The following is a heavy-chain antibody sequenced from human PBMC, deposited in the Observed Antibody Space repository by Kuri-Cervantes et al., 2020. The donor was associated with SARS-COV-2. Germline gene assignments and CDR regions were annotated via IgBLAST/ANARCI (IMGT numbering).Heavy chain of an antibody. CDR1: GGSFSGYY. D-gene: IGHD3-10*01. V-gene: IGHV4-34*01. J-gene: IGHJ5*02. CDR3: ARALVTMVRGVRGWFDP. Sequence: SQTLSLTCAVYGGSFSGYYWSWIRQPPGKGLEWIGEINHSGSTNYNPSLKSRVTISVDTSKNQFSLKLSSVTAADTAVYYCARALVTMVRGVRGWFDPWGQGTLVTVSS. CDR2: INHSGST.